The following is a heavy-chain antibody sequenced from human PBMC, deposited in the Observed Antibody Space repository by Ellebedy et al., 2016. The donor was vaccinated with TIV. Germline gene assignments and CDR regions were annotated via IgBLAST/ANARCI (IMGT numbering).Heavy chain of an antibody. CDR2: INPNSGDT. J-gene: IGHJ3*02. V-gene: IGHV1-2*04. Sequence: AASVKVSCKASGYTFTGYFMHWVRQAPGQGLEWMGWINPNSGDTNYAQKFQGWVTMTRDTSISTAYMELSRLRSDDTADYYCARQEMATIGDSFDIWGQGTMVTVS. D-gene: IGHD5-24*01. CDR1: GYTFTGYF. CDR3: ARQEMATIGDSFDI.